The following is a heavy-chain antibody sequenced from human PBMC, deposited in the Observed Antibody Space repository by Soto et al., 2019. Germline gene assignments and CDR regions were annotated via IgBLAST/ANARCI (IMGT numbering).Heavy chain of an antibody. CDR3: AREGTGNSTGYYYYYGMDV. J-gene: IGHJ6*02. Sequence: GASVKVSCKASGGTFSSYAISWVRQAPGQGLEWVGGIIPIFGTANYAQKFQGRVTITADESTSTAYMELSSLRSEDTAVYYCAREGTGNSTGYYYYYGMDVWGQGTTVTVSS. CDR1: GGTFSSYA. CDR2: IIPIFGTA. V-gene: IGHV1-69*13. D-gene: IGHD4-4*01.